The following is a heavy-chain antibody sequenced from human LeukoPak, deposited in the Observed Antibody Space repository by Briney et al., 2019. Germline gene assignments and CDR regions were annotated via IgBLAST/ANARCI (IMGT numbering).Heavy chain of an antibody. V-gene: IGHV1-46*01. CDR1: GYTFTSYY. Sequence: GASVKVSCKASGYTFTSYYMHWVRQAPGQGLEWMGIINPSGGSTSYAQKFQGRVTMTRDTSTSTVYMELSSLRSEDTAVYYCARLAQYCSGGSCYFEYYFDYWGQGTLVTVSS. CDR3: ARLAQYCSGGSCYFEYYFDY. D-gene: IGHD2-15*01. CDR2: INPSGGST. J-gene: IGHJ4*02.